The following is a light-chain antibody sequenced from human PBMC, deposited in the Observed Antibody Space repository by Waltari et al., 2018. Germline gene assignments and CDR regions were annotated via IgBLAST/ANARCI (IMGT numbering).Light chain of an antibody. Sequence: EIVMTQSPATLSLSPGERATLSCRASQSVSSYLAWYRHKPGQAPRLLIYDASNRATGIPARFSGSGSGTDFTLTISSLEPKDFAVYYCQQRSNWPLTFGGGTKVEIK. CDR1: QSVSSY. J-gene: IGKJ4*01. CDR2: DAS. CDR3: QQRSNWPLT. V-gene: IGKV3-11*01.